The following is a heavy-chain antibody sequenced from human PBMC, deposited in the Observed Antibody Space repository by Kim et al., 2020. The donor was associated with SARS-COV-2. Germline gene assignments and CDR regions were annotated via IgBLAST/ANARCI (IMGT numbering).Heavy chain of an antibody. V-gene: IGHV4-4*02. Sequence: SETLSLTCAVSGGSISSSNWWSWVRQPPGKGLEWIGEIYHSGSTNYNPSLKSRVTISVDKSKNQFSLKLSSVTAADTAVYYCARDQSYYNYYGSGSYYNGFDYWGQGTLVTVSS. J-gene: IGHJ4*02. CDR2: IYHSGST. D-gene: IGHD3-10*01. CDR3: ARDQSYYNYYGSGSYYNGFDY. CDR1: GGSISSSNW.